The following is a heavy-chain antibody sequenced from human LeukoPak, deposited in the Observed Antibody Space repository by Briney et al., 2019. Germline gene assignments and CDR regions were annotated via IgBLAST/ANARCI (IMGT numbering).Heavy chain of an antibody. CDR1: GGSISSSSYY. CDR2: IYYSGST. Sequence: SETLPLTCTVSGGSISSSSYYWGWIRQPPGKGLEWIGSIYYSGSTYYNPSLKSRVTISVDTSKNQFSLKLSSVTAADTAVYYCARGGSGDPHFDYWGQGTLVTVSS. V-gene: IGHV4-39*01. D-gene: IGHD2-21*02. J-gene: IGHJ4*02. CDR3: ARGGSGDPHFDY.